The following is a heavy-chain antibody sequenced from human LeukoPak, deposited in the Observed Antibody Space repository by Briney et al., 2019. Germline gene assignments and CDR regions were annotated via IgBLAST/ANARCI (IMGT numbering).Heavy chain of an antibody. Sequence: ASVKVSCKASGGTFSSYAISWVRQAPGQGLEWMGGIIPIFGTANYAQKFQGRVTITADESTSTAYMELSSLRSEDTAVYYCASTGPTYYYDSSGYYWGQGTLVTVSS. J-gene: IGHJ4*02. CDR2: IIPIFGTA. CDR1: GGTFSSYA. CDR3: ASTGPTYYYDSSGYY. D-gene: IGHD3-22*01. V-gene: IGHV1-69*13.